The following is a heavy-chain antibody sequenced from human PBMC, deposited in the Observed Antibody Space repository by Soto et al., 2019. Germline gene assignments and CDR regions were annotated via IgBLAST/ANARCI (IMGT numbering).Heavy chain of an antibody. CDR3: AHSCSGGSCYHSAEPPYYYYGMDV. D-gene: IGHD2-15*01. V-gene: IGHV2-5*02. J-gene: IGHJ6*02. CDR1: GFSLSTSGVG. CDR2: IYWDDDK. Sequence: ESGPTLVNPTQTLTLTCTFSGFSLSTSGVGVGWIRQPPGKALEWLALIYWDDDKRYSPSLKSRLTITKDTSKNQVVLTMTNMDPVDTATYCCAHSCSGGSCYHSAEPPYYYYGMDVWGQGTTVTVSS.